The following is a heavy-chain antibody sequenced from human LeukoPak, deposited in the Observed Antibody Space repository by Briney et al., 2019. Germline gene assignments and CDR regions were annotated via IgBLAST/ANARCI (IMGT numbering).Heavy chain of an antibody. CDR3: AKDFRCSSTSCYTGFDY. V-gene: IGHV3-9*01. D-gene: IGHD2-2*02. J-gene: IGHJ4*02. CDR1: GFTFDDYA. CDR2: ISWNSGSI. Sequence: PGRSLRLSCAASGFTFDDYAMHWVRQAPGEGLEWVSGISWNSGSIGYADSVKGRFTISRDNAKNSLYLQMNSLRAEDTALYYCAKDFRCSSTSCYTGFDYWGQGTLVTVSS.